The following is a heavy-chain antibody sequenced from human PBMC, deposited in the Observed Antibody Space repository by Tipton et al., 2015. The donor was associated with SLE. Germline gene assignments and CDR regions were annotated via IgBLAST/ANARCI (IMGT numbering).Heavy chain of an antibody. Sequence: TLSLTCTVSGGSISSSSYYWGWIRQPPGKEPEWIGSIYYSGSTYYTPSLKSRVTASVDTSKNQFSLSLYSVTVDDTAVYYCARQGTGFGSGRDDYWGQGILVTVPS. D-gene: IGHD1-14*01. CDR3: ARQGTGFGSGRDDY. CDR1: GGSISSSSYY. V-gene: IGHV4-39*01. J-gene: IGHJ4*02. CDR2: IYYSGST.